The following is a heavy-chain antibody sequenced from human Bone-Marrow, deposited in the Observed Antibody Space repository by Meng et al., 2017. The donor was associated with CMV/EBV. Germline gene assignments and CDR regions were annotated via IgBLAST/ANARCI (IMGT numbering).Heavy chain of an antibody. D-gene: IGHD3-10*01. V-gene: IGHV1-2*02. CDR3: ARVRSYYGSGTYSNEVASDI. CDR1: GYTFTGYY. CDR2: INPNSGGT. J-gene: IGHJ3*02. Sequence: ASVKVSCKASGYTFTGYYMHWVRQAPGQGLEWMGWINPNSGGTNYAQKFQGRVTMTRDTSISTAYMELSRLRSDDTAVYYCARVRSYYGSGTYSNEVASDIWGQGSLVTVSS.